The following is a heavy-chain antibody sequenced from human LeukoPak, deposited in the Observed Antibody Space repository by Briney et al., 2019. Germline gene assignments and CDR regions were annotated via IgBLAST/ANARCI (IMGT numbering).Heavy chain of an antibody. V-gene: IGHV1-18*01. D-gene: IGHD4-17*01. CDR1: GYTFTSYG. J-gene: IGHJ6*02. CDR2: ISAYNGNT. CDR3: ARMTVTTRGYFQNPSGMDV. Sequence: ASVKVSCKASGYTFTSYGISWVRQAPGQGLEWMGWISAYNGNTNYAQKFQGRVTMTTDTSTSTAYIELRSLRSDDTAVYYCARMTVTTRGYFQNPSGMDVWGQGTTVIVSS.